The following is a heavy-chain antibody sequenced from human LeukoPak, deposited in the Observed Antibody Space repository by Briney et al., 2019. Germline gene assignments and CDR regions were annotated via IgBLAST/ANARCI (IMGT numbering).Heavy chain of an antibody. CDR3: ARTGSSSVYYYYYYMDV. Sequence: GGSLRLSCAASGFTFSSYSMNWVRQAPGKGLEWVSYISSSSSTIYCADSVKGRFTISRDNAKNSLYLQMNSLRAEDTAVYYCARTGSSSVYYYYYYMDVWGKGTTVTVSS. D-gene: IGHD6-6*01. CDR1: GFTFSSYS. CDR2: ISSSSSTI. V-gene: IGHV3-48*01. J-gene: IGHJ6*03.